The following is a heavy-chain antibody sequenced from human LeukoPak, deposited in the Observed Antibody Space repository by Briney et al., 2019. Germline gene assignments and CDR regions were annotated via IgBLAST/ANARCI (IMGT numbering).Heavy chain of an antibody. V-gene: IGHV1-69*13. CDR2: IIPIFGTA. D-gene: IGHD5-18*01. J-gene: IGHJ4*02. CDR1: GGTFSSYA. CDR3: ASRRGYSYGSRFDY. Sequence: GASVKVSCKASGGTFSSYAISWVRQAPGQGLEWMGGIIPIFGTANYAQKFQGRVTITADESTSTAYMELSSLRSEDTAVYYCASRRGYSYGSRFDYWGQGTLVTVSS.